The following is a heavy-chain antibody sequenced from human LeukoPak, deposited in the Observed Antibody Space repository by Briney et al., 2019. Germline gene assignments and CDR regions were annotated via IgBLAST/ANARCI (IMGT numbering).Heavy chain of an antibody. CDR1: GYTFTTYA. CDR3: ARGGSTWYISGGY. Sequence: ASVKVSCKASGYTFTTYAMNWVRQVPGQGLEWMGWINTNTGNPTYAQGFTGRFVFSLDTSVSTAYLQISSLKAEDTAVYYCARGGSTWYISGGYWGQGTLVTVSS. V-gene: IGHV7-4-1*02. CDR2: INTNTGNP. J-gene: IGHJ4*02. D-gene: IGHD6-13*01.